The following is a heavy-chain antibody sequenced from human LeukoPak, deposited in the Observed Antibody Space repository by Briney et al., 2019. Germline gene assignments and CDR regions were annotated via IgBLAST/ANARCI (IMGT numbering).Heavy chain of an antibody. J-gene: IGHJ6*03. CDR2: IYYSGYT. V-gene: IGHV4-59*12. CDR3: ARTTEGYCRGRSCYSYYYYMDV. CDR1: GGSISSYY. D-gene: IGHD2-15*01. Sequence: EPSETLSLTCTVSGGSISSYYWSWIRQPPGKGLEYIGYIYYSGYTNYNPSLKSRVTISVDTSKNQFSLKLSSVTAADTAVYYCARTTEGYCRGRSCYSYYYYMDVWGKGTTVTVSS.